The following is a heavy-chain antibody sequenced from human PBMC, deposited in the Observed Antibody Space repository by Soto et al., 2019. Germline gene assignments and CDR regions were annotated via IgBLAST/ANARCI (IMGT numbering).Heavy chain of an antibody. D-gene: IGHD3-10*01. CDR2: IYHSGST. CDR3: AKDLPGELLPTCFDS. J-gene: IGHJ5*01. Sequence: PSETLSLTCAVSGGSISSGGYSWSWIRQPPGKGLEWIGYIYHSGSTYYNPSLKSRVTISVDRSKNQFSLKLSSVTAEDTALYYCAKDLPGELLPTCFDSWGPGTLVTVSS. CDR1: GGSISSGGYS. V-gene: IGHV4-30-2*01.